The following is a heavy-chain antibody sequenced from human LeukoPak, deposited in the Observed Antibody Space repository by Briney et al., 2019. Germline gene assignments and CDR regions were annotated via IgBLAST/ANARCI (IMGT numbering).Heavy chain of an antibody. CDR1: GYTLTGYY. J-gene: IGHJ4*02. Sequence: GASVKVSCKASGYTLTGYYMHWVRQAPGQGLEWMGRINPNSGGTNYAQKFQGRVTMTRDTSISTAYMELSRLRSDDTAVYYCARAERWLQFANYFFDYWGQGTLVTVSS. CDR3: ARAERWLQFANYFFDY. CDR2: INPNSGGT. V-gene: IGHV1-2*06. D-gene: IGHD5-24*01.